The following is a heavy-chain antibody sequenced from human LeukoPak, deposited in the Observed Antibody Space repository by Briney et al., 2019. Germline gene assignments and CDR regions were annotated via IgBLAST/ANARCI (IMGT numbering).Heavy chain of an antibody. CDR3: ARDQLPFYGMDV. Sequence: GGSLRLSCAASGFTFSSYAMSWVRQAPGKGLEWVSYISSSGSTIYYADSVKGRFTISRDNAKNSLYLQMNSLRAEDTAVYYCARDQLPFYGMDVWGQGTTVTVSS. D-gene: IGHD5-24*01. V-gene: IGHV3-48*03. CDR1: GFTFSSYA. J-gene: IGHJ6*02. CDR2: ISSSGSTI.